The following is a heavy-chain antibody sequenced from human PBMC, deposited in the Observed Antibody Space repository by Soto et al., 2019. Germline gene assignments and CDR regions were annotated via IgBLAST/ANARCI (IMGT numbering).Heavy chain of an antibody. CDR2: IYPGDSDT. Sequence: GESLKISCKGSGYSFTTYLIGWVRQMPGRGLECMGIIYPGDSDTGYSPSFQGHVTISADRSINTAYLQWSSLKASDTGMYYCARGGSATPQYFYGMDVWGQGTTVTVSS. D-gene: IGHD2-15*01. CDR3: ARGGSATPQYFYGMDV. J-gene: IGHJ6*02. CDR1: GYSFTTYL. V-gene: IGHV5-51*01.